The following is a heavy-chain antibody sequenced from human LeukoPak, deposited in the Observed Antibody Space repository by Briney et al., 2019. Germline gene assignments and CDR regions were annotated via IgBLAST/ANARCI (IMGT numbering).Heavy chain of an antibody. CDR1: GVTFSSYS. D-gene: IGHD6-6*01. Sequence: GGSLRLSCAASGVTFSSYSMNWVRQAPGKGLEWVPSISSSSSYIYYADSVKGRFTISRDNAKNSLYLQMNSLRAEDTAVYYCARVYSSSPGDYFDYWGQGTLVTVSS. V-gene: IGHV3-21*01. J-gene: IGHJ4*02. CDR3: ARVYSSSPGDYFDY. CDR2: ISSSSSYI.